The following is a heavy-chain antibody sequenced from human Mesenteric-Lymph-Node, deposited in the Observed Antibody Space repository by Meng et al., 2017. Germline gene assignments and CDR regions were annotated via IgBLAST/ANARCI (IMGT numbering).Heavy chain of an antibody. V-gene: IGHV3-23*01. J-gene: IGHJ3*01. CDR2: ISGSGGVT. D-gene: IGHD4-17*01. CDR3: AKDPNGDYIGAFDS. Sequence: GGSLRLSCTASGLIFSNFAVCWVRQAPGKGLEWVSAISGSGGVTYYADSVKGRFTISRDNFKNTLYLQMNSLRVEDMAVYYCAKDPNGDYIGAFDSWGQGTMVTVSS. CDR1: GLIFSNFA.